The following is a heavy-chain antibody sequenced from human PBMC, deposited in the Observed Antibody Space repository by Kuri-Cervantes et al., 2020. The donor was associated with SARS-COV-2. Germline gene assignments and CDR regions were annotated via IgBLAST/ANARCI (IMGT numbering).Heavy chain of an antibody. V-gene: IGHV4-34*01. CDR1: GGSFSGYY. CDR3: ARGKYSSSWYNGWFDP. J-gene: IGHJ5*02. CDR2: INHSGST. Sequence: GSLRLSCAVYGGSFSGYYWSWIRQPPGKGLEWIGEINHSGSTNYNPSLKSRVTISVDTSKNQFSLKLSSVTAADTAVYYCARGKYSSSWYNGWFDPWGQGTLVTVSS. D-gene: IGHD6-13*01.